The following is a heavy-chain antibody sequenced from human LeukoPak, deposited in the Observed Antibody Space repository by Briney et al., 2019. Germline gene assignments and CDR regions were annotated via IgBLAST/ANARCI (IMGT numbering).Heavy chain of an antibody. D-gene: IGHD4-17*01. CDR1: GGSISSYY. J-gene: IGHJ5*02. Sequence: SKTLSLTCTVSGGSISSYYWSWIRQPAGKGLEWIGRIYTSGSTNYNPSLKSRVTMSVDTSKNQFSLKLSSVTAADTAVYYYARGPRGMTTVTSFDPWGQGTLVTVSS. V-gene: IGHV4-4*07. CDR2: IYTSGST. CDR3: ARGPRGMTTVTSFDP.